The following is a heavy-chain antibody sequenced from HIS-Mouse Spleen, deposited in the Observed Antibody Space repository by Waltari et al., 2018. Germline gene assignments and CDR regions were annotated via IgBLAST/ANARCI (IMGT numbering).Heavy chain of an antibody. V-gene: IGHV1-69*04. J-gene: IGHJ3*02. CDR3: ARRGEMATIRDAFDI. Sequence: QVQLVQSGAEVKKPGSSVKVSCKASGGTFSSYAISWVRQAPGQGLEWMGRIIPILGIANYAQKFQGRVTITADKSTSTAYMELSSLRSEDTAVYYCARRGEMATIRDAFDIWGQGTMVTVSS. CDR1: GGTFSSYA. CDR2: IIPILGIA. D-gene: IGHD5-12*01.